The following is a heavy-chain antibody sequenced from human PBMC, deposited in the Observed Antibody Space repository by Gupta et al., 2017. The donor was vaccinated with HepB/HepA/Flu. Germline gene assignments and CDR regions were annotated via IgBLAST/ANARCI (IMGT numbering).Heavy chain of an antibody. J-gene: IGHJ4*02. CDR2: IYYSGST. CDR1: GGSISSSSYY. V-gene: IGHV4-39*01. Sequence: QLQLQESGPGLVKPSETLSLTCTVSGGSISSSSYYWGWLRQPPGKGLEWIGSIYYSGSTYYNPSLKSRVTISVDTSKNQFSLKLSSVTAADTAVYYCARGPLYGGNLAGLDYWGQGTLVTVSS. CDR3: ARGPLYGGNLAGLDY. D-gene: IGHD4-23*01.